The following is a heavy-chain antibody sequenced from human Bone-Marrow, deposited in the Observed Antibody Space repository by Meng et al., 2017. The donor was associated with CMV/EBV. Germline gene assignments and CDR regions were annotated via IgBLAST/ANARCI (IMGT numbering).Heavy chain of an antibody. V-gene: IGHV3-53*01. CDR2: IYSGDST. CDR3: ARMRDDYCDY. J-gene: IGHJ4*02. D-gene: IGHD5-24*01. CDR1: GFTVSSNY. Sequence: GGSLRLSCAASGFTVSSNYMSWVRQAPGKGLEWVSLIYSGDSTHYADSVQGRFTISRDNSKNTLYLQMNSLRAEDTAVYYCARMRDDYCDYWGQGTLVTVSS.